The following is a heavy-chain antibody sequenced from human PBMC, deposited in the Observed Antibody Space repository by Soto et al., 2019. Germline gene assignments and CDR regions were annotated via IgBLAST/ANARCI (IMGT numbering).Heavy chain of an antibody. CDR3: AREFEDLTSNFDY. D-gene: IGHD3-10*01. Sequence: EVQLVESGGGLVKPGGSLRLSCAASGFTFTRYSMNWVRQAPGKGLEWVSSISSTTNYIYYVDSMKGRFAISRDNAKNSLYLEMNNLRAEDTAVYYCAREFEDLTSNFDYWGQGTLVTVSS. J-gene: IGHJ4*02. V-gene: IGHV3-21*06. CDR2: ISSTTNYI. CDR1: GFTFTRYS.